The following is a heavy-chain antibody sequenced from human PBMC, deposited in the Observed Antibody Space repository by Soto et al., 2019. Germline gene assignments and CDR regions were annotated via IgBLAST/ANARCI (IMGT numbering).Heavy chain of an antibody. J-gene: IGHJ6*02. CDR2: INPNSGGT. Sequence: ASVKVSCKASGYTFTGYYMHWVRQAPGQGLAWMGWINPNSGGTNYAQKFQGRVTMTRDTSISTAYMELSRLGSDDTAVYYCARVKVLWFGELRYYYYGMDVWGQGTTVTVSS. CDR3: ARVKVLWFGELRYYYYGMDV. D-gene: IGHD3-10*01. V-gene: IGHV1-2*02. CDR1: GYTFTGYY.